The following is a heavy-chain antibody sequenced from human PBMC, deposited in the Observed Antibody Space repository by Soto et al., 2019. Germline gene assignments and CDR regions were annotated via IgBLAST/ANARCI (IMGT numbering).Heavy chain of an antibody. J-gene: IGHJ4*02. Sequence: ASVKVSCKASGYTFTRSGISWVRQAPGQGLEWMGWISTYNGDTNYAQTFQGRVTMTTDTSTSTVHMEVRSLRYEDTATYYCAREKLVAGAYLDYWGQGTLVTVSS. CDR1: GYTFTRSG. D-gene: IGHD2-15*01. V-gene: IGHV1-18*01. CDR2: ISTYNGDT. CDR3: AREKLVAGAYLDY.